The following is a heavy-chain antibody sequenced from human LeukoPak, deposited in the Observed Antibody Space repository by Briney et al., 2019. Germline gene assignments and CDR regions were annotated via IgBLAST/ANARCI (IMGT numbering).Heavy chain of an antibody. CDR1: GYSISSGYY. CDR3: ARASGYSGYG. Sequence: SETLSLTCTVSGYSISSGYYWGWIRQPPGKGLEWIGSIYHSGSTYYDPSLKSRVTMSVDTSKNQFSLKLSSVTAADTAVYYCARASGYSGYGWGQGTLVTVSS. J-gene: IGHJ4*02. D-gene: IGHD5-12*01. CDR2: IYHSGST. V-gene: IGHV4-38-2*02.